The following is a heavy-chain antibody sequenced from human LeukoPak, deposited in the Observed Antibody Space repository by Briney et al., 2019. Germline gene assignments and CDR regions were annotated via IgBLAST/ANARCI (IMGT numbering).Heavy chain of an antibody. J-gene: IGHJ2*01. Sequence: GGSLRLSCVVSGFTFSSYGMHWVRQAPGKGLEWVAVIWYDGSNKYYADSVKGRFTISRDNSKNTLYLQMNSLRAEDTAFYYCARVFELWGRGTLVTVSS. CDR2: IWYDGSNK. V-gene: IGHV3-33*01. CDR3: ARVFEL. CDR1: GFTFSSYG.